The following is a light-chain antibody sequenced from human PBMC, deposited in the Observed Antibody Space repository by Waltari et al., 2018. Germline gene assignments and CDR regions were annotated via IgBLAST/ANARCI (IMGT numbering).Light chain of an antibody. CDR1: QSVLSRSNNKNY. Sequence: DLVLTQSPDSLAVSLGERATINCKSSQSVLSRSNNKNYLGWYQQKPGHPPKLLITWSSTRESGVPDRFSGSGSGTDFTLTISSLQAEDVAVYFCQQCYTFPYTFGQGTKLEIK. V-gene: IGKV4-1*01. CDR3: QQCYTFPYT. J-gene: IGKJ2*01. CDR2: WSS.